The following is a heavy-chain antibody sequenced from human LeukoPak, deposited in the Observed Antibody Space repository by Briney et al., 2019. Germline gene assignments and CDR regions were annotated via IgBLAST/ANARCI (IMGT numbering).Heavy chain of an antibody. CDR1: GYTFTGYY. J-gene: IGHJ4*02. CDR2: INPNSGGT. Sequence: ASVKVSCKXSGYTFTGYYMHWVRQTPGQGLEWMGRINPNSGGTNYSQKFQGRVTMTRDTSISTAYMELSRLRSDDTAVYYCARGPAIVDTAMVAPFDYWGQGTLVTVSS. D-gene: IGHD5-18*01. CDR3: ARGPAIVDTAMVAPFDY. V-gene: IGHV1-2*06.